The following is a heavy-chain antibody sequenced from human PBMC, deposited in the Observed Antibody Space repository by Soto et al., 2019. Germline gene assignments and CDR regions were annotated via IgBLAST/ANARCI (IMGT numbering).Heavy chain of an antibody. D-gene: IGHD3-16*01. Sequence: EVQLLQSGAEVKKPGTTVTISCKVSGYSFTDHYVHCVQQAPGKRLEWLGLVDPEDDETVYAEKLQGRVTISADRSTDTSYMEVSSLRSEDTAVYYCARERKTRIDGVWTWFDPWGQGTLVTVSS. CDR3: ARERKTRIDGVWTWFDP. CDR2: VDPEDDET. CDR1: GYSFTDHY. J-gene: IGHJ5*02. V-gene: IGHV1-69-2*01.